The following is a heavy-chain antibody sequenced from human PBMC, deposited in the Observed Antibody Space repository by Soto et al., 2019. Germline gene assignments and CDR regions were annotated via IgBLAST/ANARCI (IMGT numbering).Heavy chain of an antibody. Sequence: SETLSLTCIVSDGSISGYYWSWIRQPPGKGLEWIGYIYYSGSTNYNPSLKSRVTISVDTSKNQFSLKLSSVTAADTAVYYCATAPLYSSSWFNWFDPWGQGTLVTVSS. D-gene: IGHD6-13*01. CDR1: DGSISGYY. V-gene: IGHV4-59*08. CDR2: IYYSGST. CDR3: ATAPLYSSSWFNWFDP. J-gene: IGHJ5*02.